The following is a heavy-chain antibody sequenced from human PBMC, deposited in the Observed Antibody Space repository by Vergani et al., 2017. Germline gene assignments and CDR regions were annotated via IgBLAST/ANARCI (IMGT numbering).Heavy chain of an antibody. Sequence: QVPLVQSGAAVKKPGASVKVSCKASGYPFTSYYMHWVRQAPGQGLEWMGIINPSGGSTSYAPKFQGRVTMTRDTSTSTVYMELSSLRSEDTAVYYCACVKGSNHYGDDGTRFDYWGQGTLVTVSS. J-gene: IGHJ4*02. CDR3: ACVKGSNHYGDDGTRFDY. D-gene: IGHD4-17*01. V-gene: IGHV1-46*03. CDR1: GYPFTSYY. CDR2: INPSGGST.